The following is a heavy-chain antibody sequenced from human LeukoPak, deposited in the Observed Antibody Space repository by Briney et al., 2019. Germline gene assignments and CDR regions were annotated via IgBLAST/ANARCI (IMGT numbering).Heavy chain of an antibody. J-gene: IGHJ4*02. Sequence: GESLRLSCAASEFTFGSFWMSWVRQAPGKGLEWVANIKEDGSDKYYVDSVKGRFTISRDNARKSLYLQMNTLRAEDTAVYYCARGSDTAMVLFSCFDYWGQGTLVTVSS. CDR2: IKEDGSDK. CDR1: EFTFGSFW. V-gene: IGHV3-7*01. D-gene: IGHD5-18*01. CDR3: ARGSDTAMVLFSCFDY.